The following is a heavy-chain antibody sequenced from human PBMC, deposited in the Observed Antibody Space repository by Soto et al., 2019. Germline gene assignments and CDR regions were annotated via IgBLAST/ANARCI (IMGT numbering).Heavy chain of an antibody. CDR1: GGSISSDY. CDR2: IHSGST. J-gene: IGHJ4*02. Sequence: QVQLQESGPGLVKPSGTLSLTCTVSGGSISSDYWNWIRQPPGKGLEWIGYIHSGSTTYSASLRSRVTISVDTSKNQCSLKLSSVTAADTAVYFCARHDGSRSTDYWGQGTLVTVSS. V-gene: IGHV4-59*08. CDR3: ARHDGSRSTDY. D-gene: IGHD3-10*01.